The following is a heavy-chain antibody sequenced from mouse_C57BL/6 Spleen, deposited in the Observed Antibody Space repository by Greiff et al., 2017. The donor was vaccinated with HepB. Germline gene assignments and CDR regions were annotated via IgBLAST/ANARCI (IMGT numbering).Heavy chain of an antibody. V-gene: IGHV1-62-2*01. CDR1: GYTFTEYT. CDR3: ATHEPVAYYGSLAWFAY. D-gene: IGHD2-9*01. Sequence: QVQLQQSGAELVKPGASVKLSCKASGYTFTEYTIHWVKQRSGQGLEWIGWFYPGSGSIKYNEKFKDKATLTADKSSSTVYMELSRLTSEDSAVYFCATHEPVAYYGSLAWFAYWGQGTLVTVSA. J-gene: IGHJ3*01. CDR2: FYPGSGSI.